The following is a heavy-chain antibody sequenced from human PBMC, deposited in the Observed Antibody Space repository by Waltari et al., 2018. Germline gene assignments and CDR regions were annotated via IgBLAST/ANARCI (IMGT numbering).Heavy chain of an antibody. V-gene: IGHV3-23*01. J-gene: IGHJ4*02. CDR2: ISGSGGST. D-gene: IGHD2-2*01. Sequence: EVQLLESGGGLVQPGGSLRLSCAASGFTFSSYAMSWVRQAPGKGLEWVSAISGSGGSTYYADSVKGRFTISRDNSKNTLYLQMNSLRAEDTAVYYCAKLYRYCSSTNCYALGGGYYFDYWGQGTLVTVSS. CDR3: AKLYRYCSSTNCYALGGGYYFDY. CDR1: GFTFSSYA.